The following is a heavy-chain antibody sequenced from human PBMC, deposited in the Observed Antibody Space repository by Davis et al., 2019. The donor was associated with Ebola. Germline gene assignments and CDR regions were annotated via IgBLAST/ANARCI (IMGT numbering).Heavy chain of an antibody. CDR2: VYHNGRT. CDR1: GAFVSSGGYS. J-gene: IGHJ4*02. CDR3: ARDFVY. V-gene: IGHV4-30-2*05. Sequence: MPSETLSLTCAVSGAFVSSGGYSWIWIRQPPGKGLEWIGSVYHNGRTNYNPSLKSRVTISLDTSKNQFSLKLTSVTAADTAVYFCARDFVYWAQGTLVTVSS.